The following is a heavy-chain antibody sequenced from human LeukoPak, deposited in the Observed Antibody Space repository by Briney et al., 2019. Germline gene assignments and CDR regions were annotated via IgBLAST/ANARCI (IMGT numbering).Heavy chain of an antibody. CDR1: GYTFTGYY. J-gene: IGHJ4*02. Sequence: ASVKVSCKASGYTFTGYYMHWVRQAPGQGLEWMGWINPNSGGTNYAQKFQSRVTMTRDTSISTAYMEPSRLRSDDTAVYYCAREWIAARLDCLGYWGQGTLVTVSS. D-gene: IGHD6-6*01. CDR2: INPNSGGT. CDR3: AREWIAARLDCLGY. V-gene: IGHV1-2*02.